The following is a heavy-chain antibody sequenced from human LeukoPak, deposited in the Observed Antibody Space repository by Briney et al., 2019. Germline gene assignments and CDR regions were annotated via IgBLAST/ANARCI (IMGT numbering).Heavy chain of an antibody. V-gene: IGHV4-4*07. J-gene: IGHJ6*03. CDR2: IYGNGIT. CDR1: GGSIISYC. CDR3: ARLKFYDSTGHSPGYYMDV. D-gene: IGHD3-22*01. Sequence: SETLSLTCTVSGGSIISYCWSWIRQSAGQGLEWIGRIYGNGITDYNASLKSRVTMSLDTSRKQFSLRLTSVTAADTAVYYCARLKFYDSTGHSPGYYMDVWGKGTTVSVFS.